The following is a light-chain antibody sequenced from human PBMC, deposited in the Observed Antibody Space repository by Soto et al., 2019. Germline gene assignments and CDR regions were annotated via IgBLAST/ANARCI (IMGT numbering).Light chain of an antibody. Sequence: EIVLTQSPATLSLSPGERATLSCRASQSVSSYLAWYQQKPGQAPRLLIYDASNRATGIPARFSGSGSGTDFTLTISSLQPEDFATYYCQQSYSTPPFGGGTKVEIK. J-gene: IGKJ4*01. CDR1: QSVSSY. CDR2: DAS. CDR3: QQSYSTPP. V-gene: IGKV3-11*01.